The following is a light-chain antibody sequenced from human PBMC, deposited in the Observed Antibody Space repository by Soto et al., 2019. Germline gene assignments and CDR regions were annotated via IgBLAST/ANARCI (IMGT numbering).Light chain of an antibody. CDR1: QSISSW. CDR3: QQYNNYPLS. J-gene: IGKJ4*01. Sequence: DIQMTQSPSTLSASVGDRVTITCRASQSISSWLAWYQQKPGKAPKRLVYKTYSLESGVTSRFSGSGSATEFTLTISSLQPDDLATYYCQQYNNYPLSFGGGTKVEIK. CDR2: KTY. V-gene: IGKV1-5*03.